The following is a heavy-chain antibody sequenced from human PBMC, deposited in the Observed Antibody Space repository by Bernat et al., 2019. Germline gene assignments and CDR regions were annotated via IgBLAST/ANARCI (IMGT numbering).Heavy chain of an antibody. J-gene: IGHJ5*02. CDR1: GFTFSSYW. CDR2: IKQDGSEK. D-gene: IGHD3-3*01. V-gene: IGHV3-7*03. Sequence: EVQLVESGGGLVQPGGSLRLSCAASGFTFSSYWMSWVRQAPGKGLEWVANIKQDGSEKYYVDSVKGRFTISRDNAKNSLFLQMNRLRAEDTAVYYCARLHHDSNWLDPWGQGTLVTVSS. CDR3: ARLHHDSNWLDP.